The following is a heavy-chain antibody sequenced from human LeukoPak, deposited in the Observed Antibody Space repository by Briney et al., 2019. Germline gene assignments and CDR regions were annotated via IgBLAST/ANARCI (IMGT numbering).Heavy chain of an antibody. Sequence: GGSLRLSGAASGFTFDDYAMHWVRQAPGKGLEWVSGISWNSGSIGYADSVKGRFTISRDNAKNSLYLQMNSLRAEDTAVYYCARGSGKYWGQGTLVTVSS. V-gene: IGHV3-9*01. D-gene: IGHD3-10*01. CDR2: ISWNSGSI. CDR1: GFTFDDYA. J-gene: IGHJ4*02. CDR3: ARGSGKY.